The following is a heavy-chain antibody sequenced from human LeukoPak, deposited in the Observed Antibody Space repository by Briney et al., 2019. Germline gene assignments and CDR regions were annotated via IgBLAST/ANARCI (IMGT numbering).Heavy chain of an antibody. Sequence: GASVQVSCKASGYTFTDYYIHWVRQAPGQGLEWMGWINPNSGGTSYAQKFQGRVTMTRDTSISTAYMELSRLRSDDTAVYYCASSGGSYFAVFDYWGQGTLVTVSS. D-gene: IGHD1-26*01. CDR3: ASSGGSYFAVFDY. CDR1: GYTFTDYY. J-gene: IGHJ4*02. CDR2: INPNSGGT. V-gene: IGHV1-2*02.